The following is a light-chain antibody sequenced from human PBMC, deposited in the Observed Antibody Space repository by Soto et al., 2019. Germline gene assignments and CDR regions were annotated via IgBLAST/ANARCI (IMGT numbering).Light chain of an antibody. CDR3: QQYAGSPPWT. CDR2: GAS. CDR1: QSVSSSQ. J-gene: IGKJ1*01. Sequence: EIAMTQSPATLSLSPGERATLSCRASQSVSSSQLAWYQQKPGQAPRLLIFGASSRAAGIPDRFSGSGSGTDFTLTISRLEPEDFAVYYCQQYAGSPPWTFGQGTKVDIK. V-gene: IGKV3-20*01.